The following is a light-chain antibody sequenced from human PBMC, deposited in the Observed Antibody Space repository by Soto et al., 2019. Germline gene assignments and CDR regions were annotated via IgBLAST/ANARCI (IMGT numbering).Light chain of an antibody. Sequence: EIVLTQSPGTLSLSPGERATLSCRASQSVSSSLAWYQRKPGQAPRLLLYGASSRATGIPDRFSGSGSGTDFTLTISRLEPQDYAVYHCQQYGTSPLTFGGGTKVEIK. CDR3: QQYGTSPLT. CDR1: QSVSSS. J-gene: IGKJ4*01. CDR2: GAS. V-gene: IGKV3-20*01.